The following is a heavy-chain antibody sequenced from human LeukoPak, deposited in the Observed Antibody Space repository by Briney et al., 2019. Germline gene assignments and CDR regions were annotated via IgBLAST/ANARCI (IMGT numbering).Heavy chain of an antibody. J-gene: IGHJ4*02. Sequence: SVKVSCKASGFTFTSSAMQWVRQARGQRLEWIGWIVVGSGNTNYAQKFQERVTITRDMSTSTAYMELSSLRPEDTAVYYCAADASDSSGYVFDYWGQGSLVTVSS. CDR3: AADASDSSGYVFDY. CDR1: GFTFTSSA. CDR2: IVVGSGNT. D-gene: IGHD3-22*01. V-gene: IGHV1-58*02.